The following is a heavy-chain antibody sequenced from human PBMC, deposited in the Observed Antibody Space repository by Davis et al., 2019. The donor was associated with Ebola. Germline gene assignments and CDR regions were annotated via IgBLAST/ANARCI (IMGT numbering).Heavy chain of an antibody. CDR2: IYSGGST. Sequence: GGSLRLSCAASGFTFDDYAMTWVRQAPGKGLEWVSVIYSGGSTYYADSVKGRFTISRDNSKNTLYLQMNSLRAEDTAVYYCARDGGPGSSGWSSLHYWGQGTLVTVSS. D-gene: IGHD6-19*01. CDR3: ARDGGPGSSGWSSLHY. CDR1: GFTFDDYA. J-gene: IGHJ4*02. V-gene: IGHV3-53*01.